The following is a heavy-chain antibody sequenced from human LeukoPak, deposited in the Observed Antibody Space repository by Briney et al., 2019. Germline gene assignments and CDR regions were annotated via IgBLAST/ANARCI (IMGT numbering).Heavy chain of an antibody. D-gene: IGHD4-17*01. CDR1: GDSVSSRNW. V-gene: IGHV4-4*02. CDR3: VKNGELCLYY. CDR2: IDQSGSP. J-gene: IGHJ4*02. Sequence: SGTLSLTCVVSGDSVSSRNWWSWVRQAPGKGLEWIGQIDQSGSPTYNPSLKSSVIISVDKSKNQFSLALSSVTAADTAVYYCVKNGELCLYYWGQGILVTVSS.